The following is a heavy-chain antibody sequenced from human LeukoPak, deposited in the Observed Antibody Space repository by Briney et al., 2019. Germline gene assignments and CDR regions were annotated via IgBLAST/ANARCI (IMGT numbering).Heavy chain of an antibody. J-gene: IGHJ4*02. V-gene: IGHV3-23*01. D-gene: IGHD6-13*01. CDR3: ALRYTTSWYFDD. Sequence: GGSLRLSCAASGFTFTTYALRGLRPAPGKGLEWVSAITVSGDSTYYAGSVRGRFTISRDNSKNTLYLQMNSLRAEDTAVYYCALRYTTSWYFDDWGQGTLVTVSS. CDR1: GFTFTTYA. CDR2: ITVSGDST.